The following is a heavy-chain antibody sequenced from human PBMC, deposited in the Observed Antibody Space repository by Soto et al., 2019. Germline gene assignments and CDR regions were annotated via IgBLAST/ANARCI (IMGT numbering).Heavy chain of an antibody. Sequence: GSLRLSCAASGFTFSSYEMNWVRQAPGKGLEWVSYISSSGSTIYYADSVKGRFTISRDNAKNSLYLQMNSLRAEDTAVYYCARELYYDILTGPPYYGMDVWGQGTTVTVSS. CDR1: GFTFSSYE. CDR2: ISSSGSTI. CDR3: ARELYYDILTGPPYYGMDV. D-gene: IGHD3-9*01. J-gene: IGHJ6*02. V-gene: IGHV3-48*03.